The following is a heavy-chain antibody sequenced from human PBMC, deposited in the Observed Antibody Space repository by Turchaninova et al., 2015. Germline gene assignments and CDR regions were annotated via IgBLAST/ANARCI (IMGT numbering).Heavy chain of an antibody. CDR3: ARDGHNAGALDY. CDR2: TYYRSKWYN. Sequence: QVPLQQSGPGLAKPSQTPSLACSIPGDCVSSNTAAWNWSRQSPSRGLEWLGRTYYRSKWYNDYAVSVKSRISINPDTSKNQFSLQVRYVTPEDTAVYYCARDGHNAGALDYWGQGTLVTVSS. V-gene: IGHV6-1*01. CDR1: GDCVSSNTAA. J-gene: IGHJ4*02. D-gene: IGHD2-8*01.